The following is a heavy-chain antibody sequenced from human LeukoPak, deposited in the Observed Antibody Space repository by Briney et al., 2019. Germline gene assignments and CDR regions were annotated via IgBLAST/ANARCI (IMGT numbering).Heavy chain of an antibody. CDR1: GGTFSSYA. CDR2: IIPIFGTA. D-gene: IGHD1-1*01. Sequence: GASVKVSCKASGGTFSSYAISCVRQAPGQGLEWMGGIIPIFGTANYAQKFQGRVTITADESTSTAYMEPSSLRSEYTAVYYCARDGELERPWYFDYWGQGTLVTVSS. CDR3: ARDGELERPWYFDY. J-gene: IGHJ4*02. V-gene: IGHV1-69*13.